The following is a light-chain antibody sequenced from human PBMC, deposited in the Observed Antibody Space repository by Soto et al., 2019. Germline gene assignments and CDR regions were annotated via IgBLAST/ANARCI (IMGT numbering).Light chain of an antibody. CDR3: QQYNSYSGT. CDR1: QSISSW. V-gene: IGKV1-5*01. J-gene: IGKJ2*01. Sequence: DIQMTQSPSTLSASVGDRVTITCRASQSISSWLAWYQQKPGKAPKLLIYDASSLESGVPSRFSGSGSWTEFTLTISSLQPDEFATYYCQQYNSYSGTFGQGTKLEIK. CDR2: DAS.